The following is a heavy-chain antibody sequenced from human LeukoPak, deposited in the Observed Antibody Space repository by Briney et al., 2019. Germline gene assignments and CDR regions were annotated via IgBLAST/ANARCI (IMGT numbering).Heavy chain of an antibody. V-gene: IGHV3-9*01. Sequence: GRSLRLSCAASGFTFDDYAMHWVRQAPGKGLEWVSGISWNSGSIGYADSVKGRFTISRDNAKNSLYLQMNSLRAEDTALYYCAKDKFKSGFLGWLFDYGGQGTLVTVSS. CDR1: GFTFDDYA. J-gene: IGHJ4*02. D-gene: IGHD3-3*01. CDR3: AKDKFKSGFLGWLFDY. CDR2: ISWNSGSI.